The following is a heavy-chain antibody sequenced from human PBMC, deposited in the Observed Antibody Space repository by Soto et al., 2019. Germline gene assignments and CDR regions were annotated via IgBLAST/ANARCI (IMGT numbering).Heavy chain of an antibody. J-gene: IGHJ6*02. CDR2: ISGSGGST. CDR3: AKDIEAAIFGVAPMDV. Sequence: GWSLRLSCASSVFTFSSYAMSWVRQAPGKGLEWVSAISGSGGSTYYADSVKGRFTISRDNSKNTLYLQMNSLRAEDTAVYYCAKDIEAAIFGVAPMDVWGQGTTVTVSS. CDR1: VFTFSSYA. D-gene: IGHD3-3*01. V-gene: IGHV3-23*01.